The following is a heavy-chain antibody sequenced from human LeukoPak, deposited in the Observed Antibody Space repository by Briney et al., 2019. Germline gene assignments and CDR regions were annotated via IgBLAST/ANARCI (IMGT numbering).Heavy chain of an antibody. Sequence: GGSLRLSCEASGFTFSSYAMSWVRQVPGKGLEWVSSISGSGGSTDYADSVKGRFTISRENSKNTLYLQMNSLRAEDTAVYYCAKDGSYYDFVYWGQGTLVTVSS. CDR3: AKDGSYYDFVY. CDR2: ISGSGGST. J-gene: IGHJ4*02. D-gene: IGHD1-26*01. CDR1: GFTFSSYA. V-gene: IGHV3-23*01.